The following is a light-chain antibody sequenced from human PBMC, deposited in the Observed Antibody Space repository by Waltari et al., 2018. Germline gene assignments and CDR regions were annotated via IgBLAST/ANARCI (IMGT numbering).Light chain of an antibody. CDR2: CAS. CDR3: QHYVRLPAT. Sequence: EIVLTQSPGTLSLSPGERATLSCRASQSVSRTLAWYQQKPCQAPKLLIYCASIRATGIPDRFTGGVSGTDFSLTISSLEPEDFAIYFCQHYVRLPATFGQGTKVEIK. V-gene: IGKV3-20*01. J-gene: IGKJ1*01. CDR1: QSVSRT.